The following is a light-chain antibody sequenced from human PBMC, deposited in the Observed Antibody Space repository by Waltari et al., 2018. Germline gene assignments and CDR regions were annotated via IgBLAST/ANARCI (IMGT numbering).Light chain of an antibody. CDR1: QSVSSY. V-gene: IGKV3-11*01. CDR3: QQRSNWPPRYT. Sequence: EIVLPQSPATLPLSPGERATLSCRASQSVSSYLAWYQQKPGQAPRLLIYDASNRATGIPARFSGSGSGTDFTLTISSLEPEDFAVYYCQQRSNWPPRYTFGQGTKLEIK. CDR2: DAS. J-gene: IGKJ2*01.